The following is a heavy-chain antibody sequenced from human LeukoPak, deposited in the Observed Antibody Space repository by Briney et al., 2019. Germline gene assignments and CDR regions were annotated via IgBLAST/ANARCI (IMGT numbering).Heavy chain of an antibody. D-gene: IGHD3-10*01. CDR1: GGSFSGYY. CDR3: ARGVTYYYGSGSYYMFDY. Sequence: SETLSLTCAVYGGSFSGYYWSWIRQPPGKGLEWIWEINHSGSTNYNPSLKSRVTISVDTSKNQFSLKLSSVTAADTAVYYCARGVTYYYGSGSYYMFDYWGQGTLVTVSS. V-gene: IGHV4-34*01. J-gene: IGHJ4*02. CDR2: INHSGST.